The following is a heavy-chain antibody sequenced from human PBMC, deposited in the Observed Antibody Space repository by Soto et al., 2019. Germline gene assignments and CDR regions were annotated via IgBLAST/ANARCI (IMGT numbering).Heavy chain of an antibody. CDR3: ARDLGGRKRAYYYYGMDV. V-gene: IGHV3-30-3*01. J-gene: IGHJ6*02. CDR1: GFTFSSYA. CDR2: ISYDGSNK. Sequence: GGSLRLSCAASGFTFSSYAMHWVRQAPGKGLEWVAVISYDGSNKYYADSVKGRFTISRDNSKNTLYLLMNSLRAEDTAVYYCARDLGGRKRAYYYYGMDVWGQGTTVTVSS. D-gene: IGHD2-15*01.